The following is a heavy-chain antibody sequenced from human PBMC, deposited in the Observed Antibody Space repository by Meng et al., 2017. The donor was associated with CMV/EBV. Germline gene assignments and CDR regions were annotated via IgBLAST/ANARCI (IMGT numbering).Heavy chain of an antibody. J-gene: IGHJ4*02. Sequence: SISGSSYFRGWIRLPPGKVLEWIGSIYYSGSTYYNPSLKSPFTISVDTSKNQFSLKLSSVSAADPAVYYCASGRLTGAGMATIPFDYWGQGTLVTVSS. CDR3: ASGRLTGAGMATIPFDY. V-gene: IGHV4-39*07. D-gene: IGHD5-24*01. CDR1: SISGSSYF. CDR2: IYYSGST.